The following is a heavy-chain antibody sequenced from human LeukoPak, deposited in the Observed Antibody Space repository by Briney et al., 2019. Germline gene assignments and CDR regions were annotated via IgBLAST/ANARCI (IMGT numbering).Heavy chain of an antibody. J-gene: IGHJ5*02. CDR1: GYTLTELS. CDR2: FDPEDGKT. V-gene: IGHV1-24*01. CDR3: ARGADYYGSGSYYNTVFDP. D-gene: IGHD3-10*01. Sequence: ASVKVSRKVSGYTLTELSTFWVRQAPGKGLEWMGSFDPEDGKTVYAQKFQGRVTMTEDTSTDTAYMELSSLRSEDTAVYYCARGADYYGSGSYYNTVFDPWGQGTLVTVSS.